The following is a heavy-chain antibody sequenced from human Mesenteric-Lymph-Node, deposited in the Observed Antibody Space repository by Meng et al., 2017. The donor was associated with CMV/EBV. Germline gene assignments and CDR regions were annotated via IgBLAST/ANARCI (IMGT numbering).Heavy chain of an antibody. CDR3: AKPTYYYDTSGYFFDH. CDR1: GYTFTSYG. CDR2: ISAYNGNT. V-gene: IGHV1-18*01. Sequence: ASVKVSCKASGYTFTSYGISWVRQAPGQGLEWMGWISAYNGNTNYAQKLQGRVTMTTDTSTSTAYMELRSLRSDDTAVYYCAKPTYYYDTSGYFFDHWGLGTLVTVSS. D-gene: IGHD3-22*01. J-gene: IGHJ4*02.